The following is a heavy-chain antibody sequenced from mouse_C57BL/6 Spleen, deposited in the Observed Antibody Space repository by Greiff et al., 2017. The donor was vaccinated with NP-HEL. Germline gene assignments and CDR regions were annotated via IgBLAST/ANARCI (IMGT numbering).Heavy chain of an antibody. D-gene: IGHD4-1*01. CDR1: GYTFTGYW. J-gene: IGHJ2*01. CDR2: ILPGSGST. V-gene: IGHV1-9*01. CDR3: AVNLEGRYFDY. Sequence: QVQLQQSGAELMKPGASVKLSCKATGYTFTGYWIEWVKQRPGHGLEWIGEILPGSGSTNYNEKFKGKATFTADTSSNTAYMQLSILSTEDSANYYCAVNLEGRYFDYWGQGTTLTVSS.